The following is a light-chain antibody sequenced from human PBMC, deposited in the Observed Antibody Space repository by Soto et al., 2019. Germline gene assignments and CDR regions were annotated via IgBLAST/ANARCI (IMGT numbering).Light chain of an antibody. CDR1: SSDVCGYNF. V-gene: IGLV2-14*01. CDR2: EVS. CDR3: SSYTTSSTPYYV. Sequence: QSVLTQPASVSGAPGRSMTISCTETSSDVCGYNFLSWDLQHPGKVPKLMIYEVSNRPSGVSNRFSGSKSGNTASLTISGLQAEDEADYYCSSYTTSSTPYYVFGTGTKATVL. J-gene: IGLJ1*01.